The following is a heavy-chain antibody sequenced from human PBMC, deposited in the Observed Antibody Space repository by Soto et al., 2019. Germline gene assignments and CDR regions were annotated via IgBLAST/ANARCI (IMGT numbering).Heavy chain of an antibody. CDR1: GGPISSYY. CDR3: ATVAFDHGGGTLEP. V-gene: IGHV4-59*01. J-gene: IGHJ5*02. Sequence: SETLSLTCTVSGGPISSYYWSWIRQPPGKGLEWIGYIYYSGSTNYNPSLKSRVTISVDTSKNQFSLKLSSVTAADTAVYYCATVAFDHGGGTLEPLGHGTLVTVSS. CDR2: IYYSGST. D-gene: IGHD3-16*01.